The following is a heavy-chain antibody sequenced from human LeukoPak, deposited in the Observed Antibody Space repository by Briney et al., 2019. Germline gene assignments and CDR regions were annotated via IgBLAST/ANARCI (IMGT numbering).Heavy chain of an antibody. CDR1: GFTFSSYA. V-gene: IGHV3-23*01. D-gene: IGHD1-26*01. CDR3: AKWPEGATPKFHY. Sequence: GGSLRLSCSSSGFTFSSYAMSWVRQAPGKGLEWVSTISGSGGVTYYPDSVRGRFTISRDNSKNPLQLQMDSLRAEDTAIYYCAKWPEGATPKFHYWGQGTLVTVSS. CDR2: ISGSGGVT. J-gene: IGHJ4*02.